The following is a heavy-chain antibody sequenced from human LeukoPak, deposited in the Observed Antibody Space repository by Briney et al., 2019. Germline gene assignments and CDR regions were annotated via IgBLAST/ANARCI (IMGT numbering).Heavy chain of an antibody. J-gene: IGHJ5*02. CDR1: GGSISSYY. D-gene: IGHD3-3*01. CDR3: ASANYDFWSGAGSNWFDP. V-gene: IGHV4-4*07. CDR2: IYTSGST. Sequence: SETLSLTCTVSGGSISSYYWSWIRQPAGKGLEWIGRIYTSGSTNYNPSLKSRVTMSVDTSKNQFSLKLSSVTAADTAVYYCASANYDFWSGAGSNWFDPWGQGTLVTVSS.